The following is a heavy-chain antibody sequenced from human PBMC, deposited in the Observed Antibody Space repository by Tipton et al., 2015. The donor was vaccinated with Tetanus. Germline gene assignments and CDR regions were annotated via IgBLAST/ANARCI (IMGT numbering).Heavy chain of an antibody. CDR3: ARGYSYGGGWFVP. V-gene: IGHV4-39*02. J-gene: IGHJ5*02. CDR2: IYYSGST. CDR1: GGSISSSSYY. Sequence: TLSLTCTVSGGSISSSSYYWGWIRQPPGKGLEWIGSIYYSGSTYYNPSLKSRVTISVDTSKNHFSLKLSSVTAADTAVYYCARGYSYGGGWFVPWGQGTLVTVSS. D-gene: IGHD5-18*01.